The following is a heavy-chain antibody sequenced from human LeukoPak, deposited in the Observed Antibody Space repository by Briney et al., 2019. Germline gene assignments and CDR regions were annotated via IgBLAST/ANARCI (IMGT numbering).Heavy chain of an antibody. J-gene: IGHJ4*02. D-gene: IGHD5-12*01. V-gene: IGHV3-7*01. CDR3: ARGPSGYHNT. Sequence: PGGSLRLSCAASGFTFSNYWMSWVRQAPGKGLEWVANINQDGSEEYYVDSVKGRFTISRDNAKNSVYLQMNSLRVEDTAVYYCARGPSGYHNTGGQGTLVTVSS. CDR2: INQDGSEE. CDR1: GFTFSNYW.